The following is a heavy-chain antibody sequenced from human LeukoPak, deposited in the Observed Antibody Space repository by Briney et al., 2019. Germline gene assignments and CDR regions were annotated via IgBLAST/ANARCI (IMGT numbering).Heavy chain of an antibody. D-gene: IGHD6-19*01. CDR3: ASSYSSDGYFDF. V-gene: IGHV5-51*04. Sequence: GESLKISCRGSGXNFASYWIAWVRQMPGKDLEWMGIIYPDDSDTTYSPSFQGQVTISADKPISPASLQWSSLKASDTAMYYCASSYSSDGYFDFWGRGTLVTVSS. CDR2: IYPDDSDT. CDR1: GXNFASYW. J-gene: IGHJ2*01.